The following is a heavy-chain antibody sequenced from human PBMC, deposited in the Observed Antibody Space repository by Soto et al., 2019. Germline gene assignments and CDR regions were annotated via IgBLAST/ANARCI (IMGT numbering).Heavy chain of an antibody. CDR3: AEDRYSGTYPTDFDY. D-gene: IGHD1-26*01. Sequence: QVQLVQSGGGVVQPGRSLRLSCAGSGFTFSSYGIHWVRQAPGKGLEWVALISYDGGNEKYTESVKDRFTISRDDSHNVAYLQMSSLRTEDRAMYYCAEDRYSGTYPTDFDYWGQGSLVTVSS. J-gene: IGHJ4*02. V-gene: IGHV3-30*18. CDR2: ISYDGGNE. CDR1: GFTFSSYG.